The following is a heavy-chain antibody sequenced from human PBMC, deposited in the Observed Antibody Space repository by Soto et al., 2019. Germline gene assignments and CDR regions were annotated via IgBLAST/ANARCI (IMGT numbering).Heavy chain of an antibody. CDR1: GGSISSSSYY. CDR3: ARHGTVTTSDAFDI. V-gene: IGHV4-39*01. D-gene: IGHD4-17*01. Sequence: QLQLQESGPGLVKPSETLSLTCTVSGGSISSSSYYWGWIRQPPGKGLEWIGSIYYSGSTYYNPSLKSRVPISVDTSKNQFSLKLSSVTAADTAVYYCARHGTVTTSDAFDIWGQGTMVTVSS. CDR2: IYYSGST. J-gene: IGHJ3*02.